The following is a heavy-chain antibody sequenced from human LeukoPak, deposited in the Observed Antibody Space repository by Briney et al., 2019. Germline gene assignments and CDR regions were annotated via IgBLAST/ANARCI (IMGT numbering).Heavy chain of an antibody. CDR2: MNPNSGNT. CDR3: ARGSGYCTNGVCPARGYFDY. CDR1: GYTFTSYD. J-gene: IGHJ4*02. Sequence: GASVNVSCMASGYTFTSYDINRGRRAPGQGLEWMGWMNPNSGNTGYAQKFQGRVTITRNTSISTAYMELSRLRSEDTAVYYCARGSGYCTNGVCPARGYFDYWGQGTLVTVSS. V-gene: IGHV1-8*03. D-gene: IGHD2-8*01.